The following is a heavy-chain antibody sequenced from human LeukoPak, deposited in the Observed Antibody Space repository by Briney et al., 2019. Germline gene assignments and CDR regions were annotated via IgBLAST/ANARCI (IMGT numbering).Heavy chain of an antibody. D-gene: IGHD6-13*01. CDR2: INPIGGST. CDR1: GYTFTSYY. J-gene: IGHJ5*02. Sequence: GASVKVSCKASGYTFTSYYMHWVRKAPGQGLGWMGIINPIGGSTSYAQKFQGRVTMTRDTSTSTGYIELSSLRSEDTPAYYCVREIAAAGPWFDPWGEGALVTVSS. V-gene: IGHV1-46*01. CDR3: VREIAAAGPWFDP.